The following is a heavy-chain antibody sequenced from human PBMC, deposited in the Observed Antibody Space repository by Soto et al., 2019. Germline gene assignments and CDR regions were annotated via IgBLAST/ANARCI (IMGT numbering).Heavy chain of an antibody. Sequence: SETLSLTCTVSGGSISSYYWSWIRQPPGKGLEWIGYIYYSGSTNYNPSLKSRVTISVDTSKNQFSLKLSSVTAADTAVYYCARVPIKYCSSTICYDYWGQGTLVTVSS. J-gene: IGHJ4*02. CDR3: ARVPIKYCSSTICYDY. CDR2: IYYSGST. CDR1: GGSISSYY. V-gene: IGHV4-59*01. D-gene: IGHD2-2*01.